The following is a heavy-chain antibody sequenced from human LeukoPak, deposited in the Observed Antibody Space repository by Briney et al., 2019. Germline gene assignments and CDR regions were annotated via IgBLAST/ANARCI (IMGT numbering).Heavy chain of an antibody. D-gene: IGHD3-9*01. J-gene: IGHJ6*03. CDR1: GASISSFY. CDR2: IYYSGRN. V-gene: IGHV4-59*01. Sequence: SETLSLTCTVSGASISSFYWSWIRQPPGKGLEWIGYIYYSGRNNSNPSLKRRVTTSVETSKKQFSLKVSSVTAADTAGYYCARGTSNVLGHFDWLHMDVWGKGTTVTVSS. CDR3: ARGTSNVLGHFDWLHMDV.